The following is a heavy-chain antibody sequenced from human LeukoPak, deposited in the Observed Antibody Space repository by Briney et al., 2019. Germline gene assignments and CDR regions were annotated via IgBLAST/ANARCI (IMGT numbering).Heavy chain of an antibody. J-gene: IGHJ4*02. CDR3: ARDRDYGSGIFDY. V-gene: IGHV1-2*02. CDR2: INPNSGGT. CDR1: GYTFTGYY. D-gene: IGHD3-10*01. Sequence: ASVKVSCKASGYTFTGYYMHWVRQAPGQGLEWMGWINPNSGGTNYAQKFQGRVAMTRDTSISTAYMELNRLRSDDTAVYYCARDRDYGSGIFDYWGQGTLVTVSS.